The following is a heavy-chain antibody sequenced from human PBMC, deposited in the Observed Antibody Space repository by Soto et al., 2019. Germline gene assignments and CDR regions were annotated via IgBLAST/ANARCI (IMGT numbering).Heavy chain of an antibody. D-gene: IGHD1-1*01. Sequence: QVQLVQSGAEVKKPGASVKVSCKASGYTFTSYGISWVRQAPGQGLEWMGWVGAYNGNTNYAQGLQGRVTMTTDTSTTPAYLELRSLRSDDTAVYYCARLFNLIAMRGDYYYYMDDWGKGTTVTVSS. CDR2: VGAYNGNT. CDR3: ARLFNLIAMRGDYYYYMDD. V-gene: IGHV1-18*01. CDR1: GYTFTSYG. J-gene: IGHJ6*03.